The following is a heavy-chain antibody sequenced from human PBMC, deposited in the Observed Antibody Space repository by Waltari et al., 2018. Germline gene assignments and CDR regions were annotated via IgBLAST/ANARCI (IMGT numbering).Heavy chain of an antibody. D-gene: IGHD2-15*01. V-gene: IGHV1-2*02. Sequence: QVQLVQSGAEVTKPGASLKVSCETSGFTFTSFYIHWVRQAPGQGLEWMGWINPKRGDSKSAQNFQGRVTMTRNTSIKTVYLEMSGVTSDDTATYFCAKDESGGRYREYFKFWGRGTMVIVSS. CDR3: AKDESGGRYREYFKF. CDR1: GFTFTSFY. CDR2: INPKRGDS. J-gene: IGHJ1*01.